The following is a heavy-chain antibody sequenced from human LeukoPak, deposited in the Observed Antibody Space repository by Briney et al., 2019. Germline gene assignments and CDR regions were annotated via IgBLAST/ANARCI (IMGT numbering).Heavy chain of an antibody. CDR1: GGSIKNYY. Sequence: TSETLSLTCTVSGGSIKNYYWTWIRQAAGTGLEWIGRVHSSGYANYNPSLKSRVTMSVDTSKNQFSLELKSLTAADTAVYYCARIIVVNSIADCYFDFWGRGTLVIVSS. V-gene: IGHV4-4*07. CDR3: ARIIVVNSIADCYFDF. J-gene: IGHJ2*01. D-gene: IGHD3-22*01. CDR2: VHSSGYA.